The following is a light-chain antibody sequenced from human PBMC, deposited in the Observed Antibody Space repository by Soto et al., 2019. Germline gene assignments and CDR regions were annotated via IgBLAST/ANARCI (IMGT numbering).Light chain of an antibody. CDR1: QNIDKW. CDR2: AAS. CDR3: QQARSFPIT. J-gene: IGKJ5*01. Sequence: DIQMTQSPSSVSAFLADRFTITFRASQNIDKWIAWYQQKPGKAPKLLIYAASSLRGGVPSRFSGSGSGTDFTLTISSLQPEDFATYSCQQARSFPITFGQGTRLEIK. V-gene: IGKV1-12*01.